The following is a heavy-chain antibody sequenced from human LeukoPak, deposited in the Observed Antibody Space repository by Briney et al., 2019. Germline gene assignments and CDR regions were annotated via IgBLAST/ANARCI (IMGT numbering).Heavy chain of an antibody. J-gene: IGHJ6*02. CDR1: GYTFTGYY. CDR2: IIPILGIA. D-gene: IGHD6-13*01. V-gene: IGHV1-69*04. CDR3: ARDSRRWIYYYYYGMDV. Sequence: SVKVSCKASGYTFTGYYMHWVRQAPGQGLEWMGRIIPILGIANYAQKFQGRVTITADKSTSTAYMELSSLRSEDTAVYYCARDSRRWIYYYYYGMDVWGQGTTVTVSS.